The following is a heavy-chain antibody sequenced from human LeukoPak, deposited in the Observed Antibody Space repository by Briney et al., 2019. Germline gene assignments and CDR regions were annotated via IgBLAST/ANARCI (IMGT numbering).Heavy chain of an antibody. CDR2: VEHDGGTK. CDR3: ARALNDYGDYVFDY. Sequence: GGSLRLSCAASGFTFRSLGMHWVRQAPGKGLDWVAFVEHDGGTKYYADSVKGRFTISRDNAENSLYLQMNSLRAEDTAVYYCARALNDYGDYVFDYWGQGTLVTVSS. D-gene: IGHD4-17*01. J-gene: IGHJ4*02. V-gene: IGHV3-30*12. CDR1: GFTFRSLG.